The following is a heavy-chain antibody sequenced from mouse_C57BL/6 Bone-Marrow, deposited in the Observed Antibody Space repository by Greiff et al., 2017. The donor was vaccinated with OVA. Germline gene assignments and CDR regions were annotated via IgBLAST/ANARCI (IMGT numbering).Heavy chain of an antibody. V-gene: IGHV2-2*01. D-gene: IGHD2-1*01. Sequence: VQRVESGPGLVQPSQSLSITCTVSGFSLTSYGVHWVRQSPGKGLEWLGVIWSGGSTDYNAAFISRLSISKDNSKSQVFFKMNSLQADDTAIYYCARIPYGKDAMDYWGQGTSVTVSS. CDR3: ARIPYGKDAMDY. CDR2: IWSGGST. J-gene: IGHJ4*01. CDR1: GFSLTSYG.